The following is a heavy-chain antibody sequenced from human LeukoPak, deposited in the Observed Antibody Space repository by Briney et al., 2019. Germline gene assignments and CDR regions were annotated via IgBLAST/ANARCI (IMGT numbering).Heavy chain of an antibody. Sequence: GASVKVSCKASGGTFSSYAIGWVRQAPGQGLEWMGRIIPILGIANYAQKFQGRVTITADKSTSTAYMELSSLRSEDTAVYYCARESRDILTGYSLWDWGQGTLVTVSS. CDR2: IIPILGIA. CDR1: GGTFSSYA. J-gene: IGHJ4*02. D-gene: IGHD3-9*01. V-gene: IGHV1-69*04. CDR3: ARESRDILTGYSLWD.